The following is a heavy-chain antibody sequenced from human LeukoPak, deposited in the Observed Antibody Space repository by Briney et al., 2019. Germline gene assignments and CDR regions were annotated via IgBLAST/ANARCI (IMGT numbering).Heavy chain of an antibody. J-gene: IGHJ4*02. V-gene: IGHV3-21*01. D-gene: IGHD4-23*01. CDR2: ISTSSSYI. CDR3: AREYGGFDY. Sequence: GGSLRLSCAAPGFIFSSYSMNWVRQAPGKELEWVSSISTSSSYIDYADSVKGRFTISRDNAKNSLYLQMNSLRAEDTAVYYCAREYGGFDYWGQGTLVTVSS. CDR1: GFIFSSYS.